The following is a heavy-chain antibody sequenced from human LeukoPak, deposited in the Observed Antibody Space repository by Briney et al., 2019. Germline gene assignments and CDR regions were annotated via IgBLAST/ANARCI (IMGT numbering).Heavy chain of an antibody. CDR1: GFTFSSYA. J-gene: IGHJ4*02. D-gene: IGHD2-2*01. CDR3: ASTGGLVVPAPFDY. CDR2: ISYDGSNK. V-gene: IGHV3-30-3*01. Sequence: PGGSLRLSCAASGFTFSSYAMHWVRQAPGKGLEWVAVISYDGSNKYYADSVKGRFTISRDNSKNTLYLQMNSLRAEDTAVYYCASTGGLVVPAPFDYWGQGTLVTVSS.